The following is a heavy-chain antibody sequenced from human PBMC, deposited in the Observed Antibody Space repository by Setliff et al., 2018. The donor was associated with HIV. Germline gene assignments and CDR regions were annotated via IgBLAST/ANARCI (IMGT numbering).Heavy chain of an antibody. CDR1: GFTFSSHA. D-gene: IGHD5-18*01. V-gene: IGHV3-23*01. Sequence: GESLKISCAASGFTFSSHAMSWVRQAPGKGLEWVSVISGSGGTTYYADSVKGRFTISRDNSKNTVFLQMNSLRGEDTAVFYCAALKGYSYGRGCFDPWGQGTLVTVSS. J-gene: IGHJ5*02. CDR3: AALKGYSYGRGCFDP. CDR2: ISGSGGTT.